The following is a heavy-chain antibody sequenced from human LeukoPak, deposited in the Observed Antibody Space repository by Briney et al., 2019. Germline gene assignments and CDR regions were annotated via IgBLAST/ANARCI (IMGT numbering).Heavy chain of an antibody. D-gene: IGHD3-10*01. J-gene: IGHJ4*02. CDR1: GGSISSGGYY. CDR3: ARGDGSGSQGFDY. V-gene: IGHV4-31*03. Sequence: SQTLSLTCTVSGGSISSGGYYWSWIRQHPGEGLEWIGYIYYSGSTYYNPSLKSRVTISVDTSKNQFSLKLSSVTAADTAVYYCARGDGSGSQGFDYWGQGTLVTVSS. CDR2: IYYSGST.